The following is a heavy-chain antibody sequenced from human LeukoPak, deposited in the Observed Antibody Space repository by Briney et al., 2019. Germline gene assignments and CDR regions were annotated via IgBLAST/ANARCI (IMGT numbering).Heavy chain of an antibody. J-gene: IGHJ3*01. Sequence: ASVTVSCKASGYTFTDYYMHWVLQAPGQGLEWMGRINPNSGGTNYAQKFQGRVTMTRDTSISTAYMELSRLRSDDTAVYYCARDESAVTPWGQGTTVTVSS. CDR2: INPNSGGT. V-gene: IGHV1-2*06. D-gene: IGHD4-17*01. CDR3: ARDESAVTP. CDR1: GYTFTDYY.